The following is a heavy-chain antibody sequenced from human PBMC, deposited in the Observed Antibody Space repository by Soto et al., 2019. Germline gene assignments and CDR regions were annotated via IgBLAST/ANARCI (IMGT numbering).Heavy chain of an antibody. J-gene: IGHJ4*02. CDR2: IYSSGST. D-gene: IGHD5-18*01. V-gene: IGHV4-61*01. CDR3: ARDIRGYSRAFDY. CDR1: GDSVSSDNYY. Sequence: QVQLQESGPGLVKPSETLSLTCTVSGDSVSSDNYYWTWIRQPPGKGLEWIGYIYSSGSTNYNPSLKSRVPIPLDTSSNQFSLKLTSVTAADTAVYYCARDIRGYSRAFDYWGQGTLVTVSS.